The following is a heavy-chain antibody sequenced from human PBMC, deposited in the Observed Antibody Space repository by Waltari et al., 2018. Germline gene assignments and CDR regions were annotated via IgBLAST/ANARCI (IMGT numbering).Heavy chain of an antibody. CDR3: ARAPKRVTYYYYGMDV. Sequence: QVQLVQSGAEVKKPGSSVKVSCKASGGTFSSYTISWVRQAPGQGLEWMGRIIPILGIANYAQKFQGRVTITADKSTSTAYMELSSLRSEDTAVYYCARAPKRVTYYYYGMDVWGQGTTVTVSS. J-gene: IGHJ6*02. CDR1: GGTFSSYT. CDR2: IIPILGIA. V-gene: IGHV1-69*02. D-gene: IGHD2-21*02.